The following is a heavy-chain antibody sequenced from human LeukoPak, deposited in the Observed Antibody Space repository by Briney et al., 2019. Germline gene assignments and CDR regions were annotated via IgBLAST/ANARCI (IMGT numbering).Heavy chain of an antibody. CDR2: IKQDGSEK. CDR1: GFTFSSYW. V-gene: IGHV3-7*01. CDR3: ARLRRYSSGWYQKIGFDY. D-gene: IGHD6-19*01. J-gene: IGHJ4*02. Sequence: GGSLRLSCAASGFTFSSYWMSWVRQAPGKGLEWVANIKQDGSEKYYVDSVKGRFTISRDNAKNSLYLQMNSLRAEDTAVYYCARLRRYSSGWYQKIGFDYWGQGTLVTVSS.